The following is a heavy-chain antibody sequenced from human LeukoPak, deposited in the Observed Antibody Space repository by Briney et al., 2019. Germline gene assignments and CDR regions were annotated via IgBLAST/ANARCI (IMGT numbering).Heavy chain of an antibody. CDR1: GGSFSGYY. D-gene: IGHD3-22*01. CDR2: INHSGST. J-gene: IGHJ4*02. Sequence: PSETLSLTCAVYGGSFSGYYWSWIRQPPGKGLEWIGEINHSGSTNYNPSLKSRVTISVDTSKNQFSLKLSSVTAADTAVYYCARGPRSSGYVDYWGQGTLSPSPQ. V-gene: IGHV4-34*01. CDR3: ARGPRSSGYVDY.